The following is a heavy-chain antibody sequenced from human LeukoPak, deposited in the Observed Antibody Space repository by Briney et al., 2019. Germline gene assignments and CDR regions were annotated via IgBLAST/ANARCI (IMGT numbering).Heavy chain of an antibody. V-gene: IGHV3-13*01. CDR1: GFTFSSFD. Sequence: GGSLRLSCAASGFTFSSFDMHWVRQPTGQGLEWVSTIGTASDTYYPGSVDGRFTLSGDNAKNSLYLQMNSLTAGDTAVYYCARGPPRGKYYYMDVWGKGTTVTVSS. CDR3: ARGPPRGKYYYMDV. D-gene: IGHD1-1*01. J-gene: IGHJ6*03. CDR2: IGTASDT.